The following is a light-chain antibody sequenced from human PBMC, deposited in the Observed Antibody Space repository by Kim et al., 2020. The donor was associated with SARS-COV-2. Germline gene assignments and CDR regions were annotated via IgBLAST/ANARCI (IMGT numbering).Light chain of an antibody. CDR3: QQRSNWPPV. CDR2: DAS. J-gene: IGKJ4*01. CDR1: QSVSSY. Sequence: EIVLTQSPATLSLSPGERATLSCRASQSVSSYLAWYQQSPGQAPRLLIYDASSRATGIPARFSGSGSGTDFTLTISSLEPEDFAVYYCQQRSNWPPVFGGGSKVDIK. V-gene: IGKV3-11*01.